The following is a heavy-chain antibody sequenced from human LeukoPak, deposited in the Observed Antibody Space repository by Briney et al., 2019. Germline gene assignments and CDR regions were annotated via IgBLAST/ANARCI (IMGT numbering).Heavy chain of an antibody. Sequence: NTSETLSLTCAVYGGSFSGYYWSWIRQPPGKGLEWIGEINHSGSTNYNPSLKSRVTISVDTSKNQFSLKLSSVTAADTAVYYCARHTYSGSYDDAFDIWGQGTMVTVSS. CDR2: INHSGST. CDR1: GGSFSGYY. D-gene: IGHD1-26*01. CDR3: ARHTYSGSYDDAFDI. J-gene: IGHJ3*02. V-gene: IGHV4-34*01.